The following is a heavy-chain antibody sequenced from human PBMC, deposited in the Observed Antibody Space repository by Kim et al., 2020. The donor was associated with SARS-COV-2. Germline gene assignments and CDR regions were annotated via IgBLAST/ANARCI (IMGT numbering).Heavy chain of an antibody. J-gene: IGHJ4*02. CDR2: ISPYNGNT. V-gene: IGHV1-18*01. Sequence: ASVKVSCKASGYTFTSYGISWVRQAPGQGLEWMGWISPYNGNTNYAQKLQGRVTMTTDTSTSTAYMELRSLRSDDTAVYYCARDLFTMVRGVIVNNGYWGQGTMVTVSS. CDR3: ARDLFTMVRGVIVNNGY. CDR1: GYTFTSYG. D-gene: IGHD3-10*01.